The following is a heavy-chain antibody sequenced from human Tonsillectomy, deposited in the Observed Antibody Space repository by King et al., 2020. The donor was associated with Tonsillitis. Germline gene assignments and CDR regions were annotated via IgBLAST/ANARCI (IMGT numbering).Heavy chain of an antibody. CDR3: ARATTSYDGSTGYPLIDY. CDR1: GGSISPYY. J-gene: IGHJ4*02. Sequence: QLQESGPGLVKPSETLSLTCTVSGGSISPYYWTWIRQPPGEGLEWSAYLYYSGSPTSNPSPKSRVPISLDKAKNHRSLRLSSVTPADTAVYYCARATTSYDGSTGYPLIDYWGRGTLVTVSS. CDR2: LYYSGSP. D-gene: IGHD3-22*01. V-gene: IGHV4-59*12.